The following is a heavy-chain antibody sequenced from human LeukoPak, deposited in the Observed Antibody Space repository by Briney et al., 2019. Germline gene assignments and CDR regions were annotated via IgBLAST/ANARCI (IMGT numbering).Heavy chain of an antibody. J-gene: IGHJ4*02. CDR2: ISDSGTST. Sequence: PGGSLRLSCAASGFTFSSYAMSWVRQAPGKGLEWVSVISDSGTSTYYADSVKGRFTISRDNSKNTMYLQMNSLKAEDTAVYYCAKKAVGTATGGPFDYWGQGTPVIVFS. CDR3: AKKAVGTATGGPFDY. V-gene: IGHV3-23*01. CDR1: GFTFSSYA. D-gene: IGHD1-26*01.